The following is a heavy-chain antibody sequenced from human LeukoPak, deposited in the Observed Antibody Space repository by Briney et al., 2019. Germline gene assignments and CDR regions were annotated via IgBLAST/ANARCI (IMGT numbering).Heavy chain of an antibody. CDR1: GYTFTNYG. CDR2: ISHYNGNT. J-gene: IGHJ4*02. D-gene: IGHD2-2*01. V-gene: IGHV1-18*01. Sequence: ASVKVSCKASGYTFTNYGISWVRQAPGQGLEWMGWISHYNGNTNYAQKLQGRVTMTIDTSTSTAYMELRSLRSDDTAVYYCARGHGSSLDRPFDYWGQGTLVTVSS. CDR3: ARGHGSSLDRPFDY.